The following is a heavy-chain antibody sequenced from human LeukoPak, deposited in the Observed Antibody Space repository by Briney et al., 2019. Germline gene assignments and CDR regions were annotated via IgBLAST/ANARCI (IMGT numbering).Heavy chain of an antibody. CDR3: AGYDSSGYDDY. CDR1: GFTFSSYW. Sequence: GGSLRLSCAASGFTFSSYWMSWVRQAPGKGLEWVANIKQDGSEKYYVDSVKGRFTTSRDNAKNSLYLQMNSLRAEDTAVYYCAGYDSSGYDDYWGQGTLVTVSS. D-gene: IGHD3-22*01. CDR2: IKQDGSEK. J-gene: IGHJ4*02. V-gene: IGHV3-7*01.